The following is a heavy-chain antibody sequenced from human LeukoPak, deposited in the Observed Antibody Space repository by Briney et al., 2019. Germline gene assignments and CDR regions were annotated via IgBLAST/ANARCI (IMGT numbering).Heavy chain of an antibody. CDR3: ARGGIVVVPAAKD. CDR2: ISSSSSYI. CDR1: GFTFSSYS. D-gene: IGHD2-2*01. J-gene: IGHJ4*02. V-gene: IGHV3-21*01. Sequence: PGRSLRLSCAASGFTFSSYSMNWVRQAPGKGLEWVSSISSSSSYIYYADSVKGRFTISRDNAKNSLYLQMNSLRAEDTAVYYCARGGIVVVPAAKDWGQGTLVTVSS.